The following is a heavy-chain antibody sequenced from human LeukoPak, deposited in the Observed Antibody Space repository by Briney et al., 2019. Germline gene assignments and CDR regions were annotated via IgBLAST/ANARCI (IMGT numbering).Heavy chain of an antibody. D-gene: IGHD5-12*01. CDR2: ISYDGSNK. Sequence: PGGSLRLSCAASGFTFNNYGMHWVRQAPGKGLEWVAIISYDGSNKYYADSVKGRFTISRDNSKNTLYLQMSSLRAEDTAVYYCARALYSSYHYGYWGQGTLVTVSS. V-gene: IGHV3-30*03. J-gene: IGHJ4*02. CDR1: GFTFNNYG. CDR3: ARALYSSYHYGY.